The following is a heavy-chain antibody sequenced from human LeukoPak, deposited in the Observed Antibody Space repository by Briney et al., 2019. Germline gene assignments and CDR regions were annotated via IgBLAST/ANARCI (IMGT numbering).Heavy chain of an antibody. V-gene: IGHV5-10-1*01. J-gene: IGHJ4*02. Sequence: GESLKISCKGSGYSFTTYWISWLRQMPGKGLEWMGRIVPSDSYTNYSPSFQGHVTISADKSSSTAYLQWSSLKASDTAIYYCARQGGSPKIDYWGQGTLVTVSS. CDR1: GYSFTTYW. CDR3: ARQGGSPKIDY. CDR2: IVPSDSYT. D-gene: IGHD3-16*01.